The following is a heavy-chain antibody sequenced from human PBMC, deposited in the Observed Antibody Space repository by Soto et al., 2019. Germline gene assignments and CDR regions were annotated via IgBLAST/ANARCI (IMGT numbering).Heavy chain of an antibody. CDR3: ASDKYCSGGSCRKNWVDH. J-gene: IGHJ5*02. CDR2: IYDDGSA. Sequence: LAILSFACTVCGGSISRSYWSLIRQPPGKGLEGLAYIYDDGSANYNPSLKSRATISLDMSKKPFSLKLTSVTAADTDVYYCASDKYCSGGSCRKNWVDHGSQANRVIVSS. V-gene: IGHV4-59*01. CDR1: GGSISRSY. D-gene: IGHD2-15*01.